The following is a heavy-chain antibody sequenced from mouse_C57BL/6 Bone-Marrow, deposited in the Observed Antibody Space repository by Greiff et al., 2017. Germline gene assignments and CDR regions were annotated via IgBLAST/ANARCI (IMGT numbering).Heavy chain of an antibody. CDR1: GYSITSGYY. V-gene: IGHV3-6*01. J-gene: IGHJ2*01. CDR2: ISYDGSN. CDR3: ARSYYDYDV. Sequence: DVKLVESGPGLVKPSQSLSLTCSVTGYSITSGYYWNWIRQFPGNKLEWMGYISYDGSNNYNPSLKNRISITRDTSKNQFFLKLNSVTTEDTATYYCARSYYDYDVWGQGTTLTVSS. D-gene: IGHD2-4*01.